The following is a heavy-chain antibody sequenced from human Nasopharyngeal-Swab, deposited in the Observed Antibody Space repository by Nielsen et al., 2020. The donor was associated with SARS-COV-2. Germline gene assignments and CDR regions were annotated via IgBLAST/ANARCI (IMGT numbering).Heavy chain of an antibody. V-gene: IGHV1-18*01. D-gene: IGHD2-15*01. Sequence: ASVKVSCKASGYTFTSYGISWVRQAPGQGLEWMGWISAYNGNTNYAQKLQGRVTMTTDTSTSTAYMELRRLRSDDTAVYYCARDLGYCSGGSCSSDYWGQGTLVTGSS. J-gene: IGHJ4*02. CDR2: ISAYNGNT. CDR1: GYTFTSYG. CDR3: ARDLGYCSGGSCSSDY.